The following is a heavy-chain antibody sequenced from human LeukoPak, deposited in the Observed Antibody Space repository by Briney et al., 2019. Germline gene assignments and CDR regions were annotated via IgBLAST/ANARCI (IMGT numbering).Heavy chain of an antibody. J-gene: IGHJ5*02. CDR1: GGSISSGGYY. CDR3: ARVVRRPSAWFDP. D-gene: IGHD3-3*01. V-gene: IGHV4-31*03. Sequence: SETLSLTCTVSGGSISSGGYYWIWIRQHPGKGLEWIGYIYYSGSTYYNPSLKSRVTISVDTSKNQFSLKLSSVTAADTAVYYCARVVRRPSAWFDPWGQGTLVTVSS. CDR2: IYYSGST.